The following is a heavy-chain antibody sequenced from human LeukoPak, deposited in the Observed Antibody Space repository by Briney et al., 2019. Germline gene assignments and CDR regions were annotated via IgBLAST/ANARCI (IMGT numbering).Heavy chain of an antibody. J-gene: IGHJ6*03. Sequence: PGGSLRLSCAASGFTFSSYSMNWVRQAPGKGLEGVSYISSRSSTIYYADSVEGRFTISRDNAKNSLYLQMNSLRAEDTAVYYCARVDHLFSPAYYYYYMDVWGKGTTVTVS. CDR2: ISSRSSTI. V-gene: IGHV3-48*04. CDR3: ARVDHLFSPAYYYYYMDV. CDR1: GFTFSSYS.